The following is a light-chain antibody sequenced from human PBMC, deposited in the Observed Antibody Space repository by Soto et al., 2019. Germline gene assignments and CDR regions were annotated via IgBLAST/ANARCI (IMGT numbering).Light chain of an antibody. J-gene: IGLJ2*01. Sequence: QSVMTQPPSVSAAPGQKVTISCSGSSSNIGGNSVSWFQQHPGKAPKLIISAVSERPSGVPDRFSGSKSGNTASLTISGLQADDEADYYCCSYAGTYTFIFGGGTKLTVL. CDR2: AVS. CDR1: SSNIGGNS. V-gene: IGLV2-11*01. CDR3: CSYAGTYTFI.